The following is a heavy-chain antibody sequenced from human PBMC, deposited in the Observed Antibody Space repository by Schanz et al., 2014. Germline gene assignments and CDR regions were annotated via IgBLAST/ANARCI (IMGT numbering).Heavy chain of an antibody. CDR2: ISPLLGVA. V-gene: IGHV1-69*04. Sequence: QVHLVQSGAEVKEPGSSVKVSCKPSGGTFVTFFFTWVRQAPGQGPQWMGRISPLLGVANYAQEFQGRLTITADTSTSTAYMELSRLRADDTAVYYCAKSGPDGWGNYQFDYWGQGTLVTVSS. J-gene: IGHJ4*02. D-gene: IGHD3-10*01. CDR3: AKSGPDGWGNYQFDY. CDR1: GGTFVTFF.